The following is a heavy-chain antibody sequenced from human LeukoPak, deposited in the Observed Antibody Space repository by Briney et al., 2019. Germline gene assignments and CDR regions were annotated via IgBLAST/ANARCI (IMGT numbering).Heavy chain of an antibody. J-gene: IGHJ4*02. Sequence: NPSETLSLTCTVSGGSMSRYYWNWIRQPPGKGLEWIGYMSYSGSTNYNPSLNSRVTISLDKSKNQVSLTLSSVTAADTAIYYYASLTGGVGARRFDYWGQGTLVTVSS. CDR2: MSYSGST. V-gene: IGHV4-59*08. D-gene: IGHD1-26*01. CDR3: ASLTGGVGARRFDY. CDR1: GGSMSRYY.